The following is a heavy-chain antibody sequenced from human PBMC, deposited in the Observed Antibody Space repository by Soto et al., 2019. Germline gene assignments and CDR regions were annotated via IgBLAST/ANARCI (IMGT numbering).Heavy chain of an antibody. D-gene: IGHD2-15*01. CDR2: INPNSGGT. Sequence: QVQLVQSGAEVKKPGASVKVSCKASGYTFTGHYMHWVRQAPGQGLEWMGWINPNSGGTNYAQKFQGWVTMTRDTSISTAYMELSRLRSDDTAVYYCARDGGYCSGGSCYPHYMDVWGKGTTVTVSS. CDR3: ARDGGYCSGGSCYPHYMDV. CDR1: GYTFTGHY. V-gene: IGHV1-2*04. J-gene: IGHJ6*03.